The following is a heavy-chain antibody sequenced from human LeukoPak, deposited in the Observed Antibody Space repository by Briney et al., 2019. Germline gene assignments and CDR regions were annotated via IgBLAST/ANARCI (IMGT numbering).Heavy chain of an antibody. V-gene: IGHV3-21*01. J-gene: IGHJ4*02. CDR2: ISSSSSYI. D-gene: IGHD6-13*01. CDR3: ARDTRTGYSSSWYGGGFDY. CDR1: GFSFDDYA. Sequence: GGSLRLSCVASGFSFDDYAMHWVRQVPGKGLEWVSSISSSSSYIYYADSVKGRFTISRDNAKNSLYLQMNSLRAEDTAVYYCARDTRTGYSSSWYGGGFDYWGQGTLVTVSS.